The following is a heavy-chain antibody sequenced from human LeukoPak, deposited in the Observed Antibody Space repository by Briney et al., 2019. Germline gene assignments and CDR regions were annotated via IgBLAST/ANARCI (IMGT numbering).Heavy chain of an antibody. CDR1: GFTFSSYW. Sequence: PGGSLRLSCAASGFTFSSYWMSWVRQAPGKGLEWVAVISYDGSNKYYADSVKGRFTISRDNSKNTLYLQMNSLRAEDTAVYYCAKVQYTAWGQGTLVTVSS. J-gene: IGHJ5*02. CDR2: ISYDGSNK. V-gene: IGHV3-30*18. CDR3: AKVQYTA. D-gene: IGHD6-6*01.